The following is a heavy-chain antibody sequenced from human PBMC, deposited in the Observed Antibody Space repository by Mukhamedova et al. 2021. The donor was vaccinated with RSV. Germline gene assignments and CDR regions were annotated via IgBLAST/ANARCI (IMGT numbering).Heavy chain of an antibody. V-gene: IGHV6-1*01. CDR2: TYYRSKWYN. D-gene: IGHD2-2*01. Sequence: WLGRTYYRSKWYNDYAVSVKSRITINPDTSKNQFFLQLNSVTPEDTAVYYCARTRYCSSTSCPDDAFDIWGQGTMVTVS. J-gene: IGHJ3*02. CDR3: ARTRYCSSTSCPDDAFDI.